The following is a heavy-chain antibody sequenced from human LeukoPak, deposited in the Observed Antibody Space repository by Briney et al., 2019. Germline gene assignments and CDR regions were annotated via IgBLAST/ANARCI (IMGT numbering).Heavy chain of an antibody. Sequence: GSSVKVSCKASGGAFSSYAISWVRQAPGQGLEWMGGIIPIFGTANYAQKFQGRVTITADESTSTAYMEPSSLRSEDTAVYYCARDIVGDSSGYYYGLWGQGTLVTVSS. V-gene: IGHV1-69*01. CDR3: ARDIVGDSSGYYYGL. D-gene: IGHD3-22*01. J-gene: IGHJ4*02. CDR1: GGAFSSYA. CDR2: IIPIFGTA.